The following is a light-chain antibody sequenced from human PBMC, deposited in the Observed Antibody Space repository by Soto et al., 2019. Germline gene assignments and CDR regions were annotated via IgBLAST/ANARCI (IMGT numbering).Light chain of an antibody. CDR2: AAS. V-gene: IGKV1-39*01. J-gene: IGKJ4*01. Sequence: DMEMTQSPSSLSSSVGDRVTITCRASQSISNYLNWYQHKPGKVPKLLIYAASSLQSGVPTRFSGSGSGTHFTLTITSLQPEDFATYYCQQSYGTPLTCGGGTKIEIK. CDR1: QSISNY. CDR3: QQSYGTPLT.